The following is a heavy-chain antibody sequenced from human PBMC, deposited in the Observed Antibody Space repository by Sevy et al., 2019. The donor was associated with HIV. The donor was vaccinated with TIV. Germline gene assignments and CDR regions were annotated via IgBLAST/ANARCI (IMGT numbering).Heavy chain of an antibody. V-gene: IGHV3-23*01. CDR1: GFNFSDYG. D-gene: IGHD1-26*01. Sequence: GGSLRLSCSASGFNFSDYGMAWVRQGPGTGLEWVSSITGTSGRTYYADSVKGRFTGTRDNTQGKLFLQMNSLRVEDTAKYYCAKNRVVGSTNSFDSWGQGGLVTVSS. CDR3: AKNRVVGSTNSFDS. CDR2: ITGTSGRT. J-gene: IGHJ4*02.